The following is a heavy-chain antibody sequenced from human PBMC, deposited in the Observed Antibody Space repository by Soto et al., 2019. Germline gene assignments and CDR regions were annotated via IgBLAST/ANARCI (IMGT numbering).Heavy chain of an antibody. J-gene: IGHJ6*02. CDR1: GGSISSYY. CDR3: ARPLYSYGPMDV. D-gene: IGHD5-18*01. CDR2: IYYSGST. Sequence: PSETLSLTCTVSGGSISSYYWSWIRQPPGKGLECIGYIYYSGSTNYNPSLKSRVTISVDTSKNQFSLKLSSVTAADTAVYYCARPLYSYGPMDVWGQGTTVTVSS. V-gene: IGHV4-59*01.